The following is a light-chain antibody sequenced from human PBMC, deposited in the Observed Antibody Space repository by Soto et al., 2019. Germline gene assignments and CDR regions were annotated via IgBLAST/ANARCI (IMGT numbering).Light chain of an antibody. V-gene: IGLV2-14*01. Sequence: QSVLTQPASVSGSPGQSITISCTGTSSDIGGYNSVSWYQQHPRQAPKLMIYEVTNRPSGISNRFSGSKSGNTASLTISGLQAEDEADYYCSSYTRGNTYVFGTGTKLTVL. CDR3: SSYTRGNTYV. J-gene: IGLJ1*01. CDR2: EVT. CDR1: SSDIGGYNS.